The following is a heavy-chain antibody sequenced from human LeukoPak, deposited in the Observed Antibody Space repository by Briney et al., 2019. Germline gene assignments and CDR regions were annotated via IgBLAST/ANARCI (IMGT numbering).Heavy chain of an antibody. Sequence: GGSLRLSCSASGFSFSSNAMHWVRQAPGKGMVYVSGISSNGRSTDYADSVKGRFIISRDNSKKTLFLQMSSLRDEDTALYYCAKAVAGTLNWFDPWGQGTLVTVSS. J-gene: IGHJ5*02. CDR3: AKAVAGTLNWFDP. V-gene: IGHV3-64D*09. CDR1: GFSFSSNA. CDR2: ISSNGRST. D-gene: IGHD6-19*01.